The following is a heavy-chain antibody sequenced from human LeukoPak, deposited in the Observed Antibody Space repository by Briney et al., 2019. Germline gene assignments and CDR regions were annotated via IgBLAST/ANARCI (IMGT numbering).Heavy chain of an antibody. D-gene: IGHD3-22*01. CDR1: DFTFSNAW. CDR2: ISSSGSTI. Sequence: GGSLRLSCAASDFTFSNAWMNWVRQAPGKGLEWVSYISSSGSTIYYADSVKGRFTISRDNAKNSLYLQMNSLRAEDTAVYYCARADSYYYDSSGYYGYWGQGTLVTVSS. V-gene: IGHV3-11*01. J-gene: IGHJ4*02. CDR3: ARADSYYYDSSGYYGY.